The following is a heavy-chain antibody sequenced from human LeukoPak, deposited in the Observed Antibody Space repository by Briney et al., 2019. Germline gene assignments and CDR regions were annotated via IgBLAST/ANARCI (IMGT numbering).Heavy chain of an antibody. D-gene: IGHD3-10*01. CDR2: IYYSGST. J-gene: IGHJ4*02. CDR1: GGSISSYY. CDR3: ARHPVLWFGEFGYSDY. Sequence: SETLSLTCTVSGGSISSYYWSWIRQPPGKGLEWIGYIYYSGSTNYNPSLKSRVTISVDTSKNQFSLKLSSVTAADTAVYYCARHPVLWFGEFGYSDYWGQGTLVTVSS. V-gene: IGHV4-59*08.